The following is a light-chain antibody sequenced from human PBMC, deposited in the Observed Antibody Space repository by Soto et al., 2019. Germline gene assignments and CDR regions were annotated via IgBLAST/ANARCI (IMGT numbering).Light chain of an antibody. V-gene: IGLV2-14*01. CDR2: EVS. Sequence: QSALTQPASVSGSPGQSITISCTGTSSDVGGYKYVSWYQQHPGKAPKLMIYEVSNRPSGVPDRFSGSQSGNTASLTISGLQAEDEADYYCCSYGDTSTSYVFGTGTKLTVL. J-gene: IGLJ1*01. CDR3: CSYGDTSTSYV. CDR1: SSDVGGYKY.